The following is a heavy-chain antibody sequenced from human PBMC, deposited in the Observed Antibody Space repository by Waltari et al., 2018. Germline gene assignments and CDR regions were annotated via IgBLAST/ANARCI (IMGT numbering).Heavy chain of an antibody. CDR2: MNPNSGNT. V-gene: IGHV1-8*01. CDR3: ARGPLDTAMVPPDY. J-gene: IGHJ4*02. D-gene: IGHD5-18*01. CDR1: GYTFPSDA. Sequence: QVQLVQSGAEVKKPGASVKVSCKASGYTFPSDALHWVRQAHGQGLEWMGWMNPNSGNTGYAQKFQGRVTMTRNTSISTAYMELSSLRSEDTAVYYCARGPLDTAMVPPDYWGQGTLVTVSS.